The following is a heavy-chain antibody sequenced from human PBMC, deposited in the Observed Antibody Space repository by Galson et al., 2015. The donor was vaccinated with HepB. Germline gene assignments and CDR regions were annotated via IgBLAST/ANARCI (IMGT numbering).Heavy chain of an antibody. V-gene: IGHV3-9*01. CDR3: AKNIRYDSRGGYFDY. D-gene: IGHD3-22*01. CDR2: ISWNSGSI. CDR1: GFTFNDYS. J-gene: IGHJ4*02. Sequence: SLRLSCAASGFTFNDYSMNWVRQAPGKGLEWVSSISWNSGSIGYADSVKGRFTISRDNAKNSLYLQMNSLRAEDTALYYCAKNIRYDSRGGYFDYWGQGTLVTVSP.